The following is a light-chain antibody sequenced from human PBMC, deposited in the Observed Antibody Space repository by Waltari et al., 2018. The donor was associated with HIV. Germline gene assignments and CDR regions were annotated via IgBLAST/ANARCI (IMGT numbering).Light chain of an antibody. CDR1: QSISSG. CDR2: KAS. CDR3: QQYNSYPYT. Sequence: DIQITQPTSTLYASVGDRVTITCLASQSISSGLSWYQQKPGRAPKLLIYKASNLEGGVPSRFRGSGSGTECTLTISSLQPDDFATYFCQQYNSYPYTFGQGTKLEI. V-gene: IGKV1-5*03. J-gene: IGKJ2*01.